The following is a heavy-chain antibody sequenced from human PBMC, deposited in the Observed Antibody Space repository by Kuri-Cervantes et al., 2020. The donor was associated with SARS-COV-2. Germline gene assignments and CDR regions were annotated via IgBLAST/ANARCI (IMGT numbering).Heavy chain of an antibody. CDR3: ARDPGYSSSSVYYYYGMDV. V-gene: IGHV1-2*04. D-gene: IGHD6-6*01. Sequence: ASVKVSCKASGYTFTGYYMHWVRQAPGQGLEWMGWINPNSGGTNYAQKFQGWVTMTRDTSISTAYMELSRLRSDDTAVYYCARDPGYSSSSVYYYYGMDVWGQGTTVPVSS. J-gene: IGHJ6*02. CDR1: GYTFTGYY. CDR2: INPNSGGT.